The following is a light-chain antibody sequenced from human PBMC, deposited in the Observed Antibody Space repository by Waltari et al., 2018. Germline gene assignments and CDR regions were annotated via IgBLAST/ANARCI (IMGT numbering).Light chain of an antibody. Sequence: DIVLTQSPGTLSLSPGERATLSCMASQSASSSYLAWYQQKPGQAPRLLIYSASTRATGIPVRFSGSGSGTDFTLTISRLEPEDFAVYYCQHYGWSSWTFGQGTKVVIK. CDR1: QSASSSY. V-gene: IGKV3-20*01. CDR2: SAS. CDR3: QHYGWSSWT. J-gene: IGKJ1*01.